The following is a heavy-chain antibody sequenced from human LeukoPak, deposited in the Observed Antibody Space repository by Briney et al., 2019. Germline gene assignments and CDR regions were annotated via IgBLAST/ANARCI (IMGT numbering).Heavy chain of an antibody. Sequence: SETLSLTCTVSGDFITAYYWSWIRQPPGKGLEWIGYIYYSGSTNYNPSLKSRVTISVDTSKNQFSLKLSSVTATDTAVYYCAVVAATGWFDYWGQGTLVTVSS. D-gene: IGHD2-15*01. V-gene: IGHV4-59*01. CDR3: AVVAATGWFDY. CDR1: GDFITAYY. CDR2: IYYSGST. J-gene: IGHJ4*02.